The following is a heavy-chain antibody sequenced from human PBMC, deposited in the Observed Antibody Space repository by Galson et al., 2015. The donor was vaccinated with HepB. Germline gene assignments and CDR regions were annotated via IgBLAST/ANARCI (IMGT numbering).Heavy chain of an antibody. CDR3: ARGSAAGTGFDS. V-gene: IGHV3-21*01. CDR1: GFTFSSYS. Sequence: SLRLSCAGSGFTFSSYSMNWVRQTPGKGLEWVSPISHSSSFIYHADSLKGRFSISRDNAKKSVYIQMNSLGVEDTAVYYCARGSAAGTGFDSWGQGILVTASS. D-gene: IGHD6-25*01. J-gene: IGHJ5*01. CDR2: ISHSSSFI.